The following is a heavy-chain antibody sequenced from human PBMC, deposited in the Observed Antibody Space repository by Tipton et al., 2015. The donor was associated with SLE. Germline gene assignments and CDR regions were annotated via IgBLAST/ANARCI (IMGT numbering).Heavy chain of an antibody. J-gene: IGHJ4*02. CDR1: GGSISSGSYY. V-gene: IGHV4-61*02. Sequence: TLSLTCTVSGGSISSGSYYWSWIRQPAGKGLEWIGSIYHSGSTYYNPSLKSRVTISVDTSKNQFSLKLSSVTAADTAVYYCARTSEEFDYWGQGTLVTVSS. CDR2: IYHSGST. CDR3: ARTSEEFDY.